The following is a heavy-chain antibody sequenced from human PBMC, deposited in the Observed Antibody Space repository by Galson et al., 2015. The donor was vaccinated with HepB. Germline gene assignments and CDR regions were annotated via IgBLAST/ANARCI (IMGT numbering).Heavy chain of an antibody. CDR2: VSGTGGTS. CDR1: GFTFNAYA. Sequence: SLRLSCAASGFTFNAYAMGWVRQAPGTGLEWVSSVSGTGGTSYYADSVKGRFTISRDNSKNTLFLQMDSLRAEETAVYYCAKDQIQWLIINDACDIWGQGTMVTVSS. J-gene: IGHJ3*02. V-gene: IGHV3-23*01. D-gene: IGHD6-19*01. CDR3: AKDQIQWLIINDACDI.